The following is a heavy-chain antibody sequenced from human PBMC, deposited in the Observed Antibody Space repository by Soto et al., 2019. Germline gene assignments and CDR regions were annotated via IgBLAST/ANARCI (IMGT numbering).Heavy chain of an antibody. J-gene: IGHJ5*01. CDR3: ARGRYCLTGRCFPNWFDS. D-gene: IGHD7-27*01. CDR1: GGSISSGDYY. CDR2: IYYSGST. V-gene: IGHV4-30-4*01. Sequence: SETLSLTCTVSGGSISSGDYYWSWIRQPPGKGLEWIGYIYYSGSTYYNPSLKSRVTISVDTSKNQFSLKLSSVTAADTAVYFCARGRYCLTGRCFPNWFDSWGQGALVTVSS.